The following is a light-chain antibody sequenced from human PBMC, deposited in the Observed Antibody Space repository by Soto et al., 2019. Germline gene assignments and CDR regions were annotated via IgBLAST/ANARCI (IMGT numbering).Light chain of an antibody. V-gene: IGKV3-20*01. CDR1: QSVSSSY. CDR3: QQYGSSPQT. CDR2: GAS. Sequence: EFVLTQSPGTLSLSPGERATLSCRASQSVSSSYLAWHQQKPGQAPRLLIYGASSRATGIPDRFSGSGSGTDFTLTISRLEPEDFAVYYCQQYGSSPQTFGQGTKVDIK. J-gene: IGKJ1*01.